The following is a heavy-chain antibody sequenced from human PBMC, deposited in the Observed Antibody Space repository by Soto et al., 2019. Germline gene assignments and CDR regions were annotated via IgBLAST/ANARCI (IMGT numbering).Heavy chain of an antibody. CDR3: ARGMSAAAGTVDY. Sequence: QVQLQESGPGLVKPSGTLSLTCAVSGGSISSSNWWSWVRQPPGKGLEWIWEIYHSGSTNYNPSLRSRVTIAVDKSKTQFSLKLSSVTAADTDVYYCARGMSAAAGTVDYWGQGTLVTVSS. J-gene: IGHJ4*02. CDR2: IYHSGST. CDR1: GGSISSSNW. V-gene: IGHV4-4*02. D-gene: IGHD6-13*01.